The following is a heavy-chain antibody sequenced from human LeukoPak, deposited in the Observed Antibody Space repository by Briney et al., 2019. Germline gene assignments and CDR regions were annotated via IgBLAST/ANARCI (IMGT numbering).Heavy chain of an antibody. J-gene: IGHJ4*02. CDR2: IYYSGST. D-gene: IGHD5-24*01. Sequence: SETLSLTCTVSGGSISSYYWSWIRQPPGKGLEWIGYIYYSGSTNYNPSLKSRVTISVDTSKNQFSLKPSSVTAADTAVYYCARDRRDGYNYDFDYWGQGTLVTVSS. CDR1: GGSISSYY. CDR3: ARDRRDGYNYDFDY. V-gene: IGHV4-59*12.